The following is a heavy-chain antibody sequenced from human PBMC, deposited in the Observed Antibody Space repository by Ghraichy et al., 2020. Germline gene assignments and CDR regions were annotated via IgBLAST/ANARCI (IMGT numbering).Heavy chain of an antibody. V-gene: IGHV4-39*01. CDR3: ARLHAVAGTPPLDY. CDR1: GGSISSSSYY. Sequence: SETLSLTCTVSGGSISSSSYYWGWIRQPPGKGLEWIGSMYYSGTTYYNPSLKSRVTISVDTSKNQFSLKLSSVTAADTAVYYCARLHAVAGTPPLDYWGQGTLVTVSS. J-gene: IGHJ4*02. CDR2: MYYSGTT. D-gene: IGHD6-19*01.